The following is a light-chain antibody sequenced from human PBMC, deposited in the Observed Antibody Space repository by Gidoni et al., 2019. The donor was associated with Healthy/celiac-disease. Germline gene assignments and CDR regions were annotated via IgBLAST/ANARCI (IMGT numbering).Light chain of an antibody. Sequence: DIVMTQSPLSMPVTPGEPASISCRSSQSLLHSNGYNYLDWYLQKRGQSPQLLIYLGSNRASGVPDRFSGIGSGTDFTLKISRVEAEDVGVYYCMQALQTPYTFGQGTKLEIK. J-gene: IGKJ2*01. CDR2: LGS. CDR3: MQALQTPYT. CDR1: QSLLHSNGYNY. V-gene: IGKV2-28*01.